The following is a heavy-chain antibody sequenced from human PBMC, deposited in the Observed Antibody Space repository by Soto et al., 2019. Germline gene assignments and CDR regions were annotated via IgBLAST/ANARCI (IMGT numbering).Heavy chain of an antibody. Sequence: EVQLVESGGGLVQPGGSLRLSCAASGFTFSSYWMHWVRQAPGKGLVWVSRINSDGSSTRYADSVKGRFTISRDNAKNTLYLQMNSLRAEDTAVYYCARDQMIAAAGTWGCYYGMDVWGQGTTVTVSS. CDR3: ARDQMIAAAGTWGCYYGMDV. CDR1: GFTFSSYW. D-gene: IGHD6-13*01. V-gene: IGHV3-74*01. J-gene: IGHJ6*02. CDR2: INSDGSST.